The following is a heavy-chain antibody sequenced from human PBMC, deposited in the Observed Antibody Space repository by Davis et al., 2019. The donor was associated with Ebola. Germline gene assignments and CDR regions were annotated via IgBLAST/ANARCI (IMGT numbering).Heavy chain of an antibody. CDR1: GFTFSSYS. D-gene: IGHD1-26*01. Sequence: GESLKISCAASGFTFSSYSMNWVRQAPGKGLEWVSSISSSSSYIYYADSVKGRFTISRDNAKNSLYRQMNSLRAEDTAVYYCARDLGEWELLVGFDYWGQGTLVTVSS. CDR3: ARDLGEWELLVGFDY. J-gene: IGHJ4*02. V-gene: IGHV3-21*01. CDR2: ISSSSSYI.